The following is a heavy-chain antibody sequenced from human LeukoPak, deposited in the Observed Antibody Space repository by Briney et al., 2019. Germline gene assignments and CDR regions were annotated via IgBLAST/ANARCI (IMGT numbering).Heavy chain of an antibody. D-gene: IGHD3-16*01. V-gene: IGHV3-11*04. Sequence: GGFLRLSCAASGFTFSDYYMSWIRQAPGKGLEWVSYISSSGSTIYYADSVKGRFTISRDNAKNSLYLQMNSLRAEDTAVYYCARSPYYDYVWGSLQVLYYFDYWGQGTLVTVSS. CDR1: GFTFSDYY. CDR3: ARSPYYDYVWGSLQVLYYFDY. J-gene: IGHJ4*02. CDR2: ISSSGSTI.